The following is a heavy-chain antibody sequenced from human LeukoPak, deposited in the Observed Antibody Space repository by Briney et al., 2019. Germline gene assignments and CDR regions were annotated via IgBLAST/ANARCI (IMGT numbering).Heavy chain of an antibody. J-gene: IGHJ6*03. D-gene: IGHD3-3*01. Sequence: GESLKISCKGSGYRFTSYWIGWVRQMPGKGLEWMGIIYPGDSDTRYSPSFQGQVTISADKSISTAYLQWSSLKASDTAMYYCARLLYYDFWSGHSTQSYMDVWGKGTTVTVSS. CDR2: IYPGDSDT. V-gene: IGHV5-51*03. CDR3: ARLLYYDFWSGHSTQSYMDV. CDR1: GYRFTSYW.